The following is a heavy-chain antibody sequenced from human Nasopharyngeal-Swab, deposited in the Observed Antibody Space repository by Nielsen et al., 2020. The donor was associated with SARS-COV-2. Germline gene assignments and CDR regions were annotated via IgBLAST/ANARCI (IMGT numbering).Heavy chain of an antibody. CDR2: IYYSGST. J-gene: IGHJ3*02. CDR3: ARATMIVVVIEAFDI. V-gene: IGHV4-31*02. Sequence: RQAPGKGLEWIGYIYYSGSTYYNPSLKSRVTISVDTSKNQFSLKLSSVTAADTAVYYCARATMIVVVIEAFDIWGQGTMVT. D-gene: IGHD3-22*01.